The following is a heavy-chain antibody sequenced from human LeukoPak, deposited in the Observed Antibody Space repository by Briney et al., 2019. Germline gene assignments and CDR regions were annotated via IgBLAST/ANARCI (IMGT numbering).Heavy chain of an antibody. V-gene: IGHV3-30*18. CDR3: AKDRRLAAAGIVDY. J-gene: IGHJ4*02. CDR2: ISYDGSNK. CDR1: GFTFSSYG. D-gene: IGHD6-13*01. Sequence: PGRSLRLSCAASGFTFSSYGMHWVRQAPGKGLEWVAVISYDGSNKYYADSVKGRFTISRDNSKNTLYLQMNSLRAEDTAVYYCAKDRRLAAAGIVDYRGQGTLVTVSS.